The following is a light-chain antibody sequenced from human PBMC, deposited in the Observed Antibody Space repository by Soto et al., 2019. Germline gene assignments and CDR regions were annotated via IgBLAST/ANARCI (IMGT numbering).Light chain of an antibody. CDR2: EVS. V-gene: IGLV2-8*01. CDR3: CSYAGSRTYV. J-gene: IGLJ1*01. Sequence: QSALTQPPSASGSPGQSVTISCTGTSSDVGGYNYVSWYQQHPGKAPKLMIYEVSERPSGVPDRFSGSKSGNTASLTISGLQTEDEADYYCCSYAGSRTYVFGPGTKVTVL. CDR1: SSDVGGYNY.